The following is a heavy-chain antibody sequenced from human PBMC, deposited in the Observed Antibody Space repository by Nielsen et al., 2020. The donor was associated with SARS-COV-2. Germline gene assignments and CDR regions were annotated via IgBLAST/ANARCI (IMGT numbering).Heavy chain of an antibody. J-gene: IGHJ4*02. CDR2: IWYDGSNK. CDR3: ARDAQGQDY. V-gene: IGHV3-33*01. Sequence: GESLKISCAASGFTFSSYGMHWVRQAPGKGLEWVAVIWYDGSNKYYADSVKGRFTISRDNSKNTLYLQMNSLRAEDTAVYYCARDAQGQDYWGQGTLVTVSS. CDR1: GFTFSSYG.